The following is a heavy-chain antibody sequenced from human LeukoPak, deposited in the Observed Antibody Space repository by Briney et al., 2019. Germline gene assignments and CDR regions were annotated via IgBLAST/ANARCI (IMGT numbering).Heavy chain of an antibody. Sequence: PAGSLRLSCAASGFTISNFWMSWVRQAPGKGLEWVANIKQDASEKYYVDSVKGRFSISRDNAKNSLYLQMNSLRAEDTAVYYCARDSSSWYSYWGRGTLVTVSS. J-gene: IGHJ4*02. V-gene: IGHV3-7*01. CDR1: GFTISNFW. D-gene: IGHD6-13*01. CDR2: IKQDASEK. CDR3: ARDSSSWYSY.